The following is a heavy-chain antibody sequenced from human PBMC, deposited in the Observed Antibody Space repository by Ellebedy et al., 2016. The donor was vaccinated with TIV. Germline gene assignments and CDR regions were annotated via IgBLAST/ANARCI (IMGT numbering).Heavy chain of an antibody. J-gene: IGHJ4*02. CDR3: ARGPPYGVPEY. CDR2: INQDGSEK. Sequence: GESLKISXATSGFTFTNYWMNWVRQTPGKGLEWVANINQDGSEKYYVDSVKGRFTIYRDNAKKSLYLQMNSLRAEEMAVYYCARGPPYGVPEYWGQGTLVTVSS. V-gene: IGHV3-7*01. CDR1: GFTFTNYW. D-gene: IGHD2-8*01.